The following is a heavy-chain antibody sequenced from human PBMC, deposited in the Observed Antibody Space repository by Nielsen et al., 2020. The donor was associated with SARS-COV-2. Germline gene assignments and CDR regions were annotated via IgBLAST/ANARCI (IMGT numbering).Heavy chain of an antibody. CDR2: IWYDGSNK. CDR1: GFTFSSYG. J-gene: IGHJ1*01. V-gene: IGHV3-33*01. D-gene: IGHD2-21*02. Sequence: GESLKISCAASGFTFSSYGMHWVRQAPGKGLEWVAVIWYDGSNKYYADSVRGRFTISRDNSKNTLYLQMNSLRAEDTAVYYCARDGFVVVTARRGEYFQHWGQGTLVTVSS. CDR3: ARDGFVVVTARRGEYFQH.